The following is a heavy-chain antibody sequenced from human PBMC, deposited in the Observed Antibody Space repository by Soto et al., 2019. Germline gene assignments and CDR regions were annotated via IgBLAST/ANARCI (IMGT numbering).Heavy chain of an antibody. V-gene: IGHV3-23*01. CDR1: GFTFSTHA. CDR3: AKRLPFYFDY. D-gene: IGHD4-17*01. J-gene: IGHJ4*02. CDR2: ITSGSGAT. Sequence: GGSLRLSCGASGFTFSTHAMAWVRQTPGKGLEWVSSITSGSGATHYADSVKGRFSISRDNSKNTLFLQMNSLRAEDTAIYSCAKRLPFYFDYWGQGTLVTVSS.